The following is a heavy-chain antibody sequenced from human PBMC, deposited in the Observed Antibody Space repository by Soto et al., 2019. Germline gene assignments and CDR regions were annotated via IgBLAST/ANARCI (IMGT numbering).Heavy chain of an antibody. D-gene: IGHD6-13*01. J-gene: IGHJ6*02. CDR2: IYPGDSDT. Sequence: PGESLKISCKGSGYSFTSYWIGWVRQMPGKGLEWMGIIYPGDSDTRYSPSFQGQVTISADKSICTAYLQWSSLKASDTAMYYCARLRYSSSWQYYYYGMDVWGQGTTVTVSS. V-gene: IGHV5-51*01. CDR3: ARLRYSSSWQYYYYGMDV. CDR1: GYSFTSYW.